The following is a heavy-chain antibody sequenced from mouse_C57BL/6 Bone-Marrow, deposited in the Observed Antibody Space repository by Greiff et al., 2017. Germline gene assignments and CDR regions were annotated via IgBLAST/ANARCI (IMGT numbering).Heavy chain of an antibody. V-gene: IGHV14-2*01. CDR2: IDPEDGDT. CDR1: GFNIKDYY. J-gene: IGHJ4*01. CDR3: AREGGDYDGVYYAMDY. D-gene: IGHD2-4*01. Sequence: EVKLQESGAELVKPGASVKLSCTASGFNIKDYYMHWVKQRTEQGLEWIGRIDPEDGDTKYAPKFQGKATITADTSSNTAYLQLSSLTSEDTAVYDCAREGGDYDGVYYAMDYWGQGTSVTVSS.